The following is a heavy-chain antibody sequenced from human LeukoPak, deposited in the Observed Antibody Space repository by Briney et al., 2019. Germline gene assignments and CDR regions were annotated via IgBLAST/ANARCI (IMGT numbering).Heavy chain of an antibody. CDR2: IRGKANSYAT. Sequence: GGSLRLSCAASGFTFSGSAIHWVRQASGKGLEWVGRIRGKANSYATVCAASVKGRFTISRDDSKNMAYLQMNSLKTEDTAVYYCTRLSADDSSGYYYYWGQGTLVTVSS. J-gene: IGHJ4*02. V-gene: IGHV3-73*01. D-gene: IGHD3-22*01. CDR1: GFTFSGSA. CDR3: TRLSADDSSGYYYY.